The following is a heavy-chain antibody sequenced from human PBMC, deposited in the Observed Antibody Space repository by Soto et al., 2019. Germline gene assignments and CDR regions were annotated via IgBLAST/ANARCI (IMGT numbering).Heavy chain of an antibody. CDR2: ISGSGGST. J-gene: IGHJ4*02. CDR3: AKFALGCTNGVCYLDY. CDR1: GFTFSSYA. V-gene: IGHV3-23*01. D-gene: IGHD2-8*01. Sequence: EVQLLESGGGLVQPGGSLRLSCAASGFTFSSYAMSWVHQAPGKGLEWVSAISGSGGSTYYADSVKGRFTISRDNSKNTLYLQMNSLRAEDTAVYYCAKFALGCTNGVCYLDYWGQGTLVTVSS.